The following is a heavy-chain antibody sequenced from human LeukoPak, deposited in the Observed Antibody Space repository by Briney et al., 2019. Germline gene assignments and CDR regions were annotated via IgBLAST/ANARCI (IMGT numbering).Heavy chain of an antibody. CDR1: GASINSYY. Sequence: SETLSLTCSVSGASINSYYWSWIRQPPGKGLEWIGYVYYSGSTNYNPPLKSRVTISIDMSKNQFSLKLSSVTAADTAVYYCARDTSGYYPDYWGQGTLVTVSS. D-gene: IGHD3-22*01. V-gene: IGHV4-59*12. J-gene: IGHJ4*02. CDR3: ARDTSGYYPDY. CDR2: VYYSGST.